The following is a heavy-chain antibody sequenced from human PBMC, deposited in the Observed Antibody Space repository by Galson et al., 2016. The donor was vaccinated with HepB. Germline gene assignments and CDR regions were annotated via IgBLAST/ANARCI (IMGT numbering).Heavy chain of an antibody. J-gene: IGHJ4*02. CDR3: VRSFGRGAFDY. D-gene: IGHD3-10*01. CDR2: INEDGSVK. V-gene: IGHV3-7*01. CDR1: GFTFKEYW. Sequence: SLRLSCAASGFTFKEYWMSWVRQSPGKGLQWVANINEDGSVKYYVDSGRGRFTISRDNAETSVFLQLDSLTSDDTALYFCVRSFGRGAFDYWGQGTLLTVSS.